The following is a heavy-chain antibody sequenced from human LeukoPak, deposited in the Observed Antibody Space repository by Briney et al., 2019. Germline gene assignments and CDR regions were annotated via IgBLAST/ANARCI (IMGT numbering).Heavy chain of an antibody. D-gene: IGHD1-14*01. V-gene: IGHV3-74*03. Sequence: PGGSLRLSCAASGFTFSRYWMHWVRQAPGKGLMWVSRISPDGSTTLYADSVKGRFTISRDNAKNTLYLQMNSLGAEDTAVYYCARDPPRSQNLRYFDLWGRGTLVTVSS. CDR3: ARDPPRSQNLRYFDL. CDR2: ISPDGSTT. CDR1: GFTFSRYW. J-gene: IGHJ2*01.